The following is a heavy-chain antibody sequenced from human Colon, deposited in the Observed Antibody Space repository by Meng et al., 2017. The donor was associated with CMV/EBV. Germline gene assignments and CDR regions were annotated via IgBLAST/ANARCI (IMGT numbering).Heavy chain of an antibody. J-gene: IGHJ4*02. V-gene: IGHV4-30-2*01. CDR3: GDPPAGY. CDR2: IYHSGTT. Sequence: SLPCGVSGTSITNNNYSWSWIRQPPGKGLEWIGYIYHSGTTYYNSSLKSRVTMSVDRSKNQFSLSLGAVTAADTAVYFCGDPPAGYWGQGILVTVSS. CDR1: GTSITNNNYS.